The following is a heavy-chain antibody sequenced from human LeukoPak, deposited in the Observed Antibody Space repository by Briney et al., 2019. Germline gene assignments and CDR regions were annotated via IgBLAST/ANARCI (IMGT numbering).Heavy chain of an antibody. J-gene: IGHJ4*02. D-gene: IGHD6-13*01. V-gene: IGHV4-59*01. CDR1: GGSISSYY. CDR2: IYHTGSS. CDR3: AKARQTSSWSNIIDY. Sequence: PSETLSLTCTVSGGSISSYYWTWIRQPPGKGLEWIGYIYHTGSSNYNPSLESRVTISVDTSKNQFFLKLNSVTAADTAVYYCAKARQTSSWSNIIDYWGQGTLVTVSS.